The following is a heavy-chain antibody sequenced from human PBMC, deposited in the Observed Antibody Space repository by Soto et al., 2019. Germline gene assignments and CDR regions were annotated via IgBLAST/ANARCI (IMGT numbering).Heavy chain of an antibody. CDR3: VGGQYYFDY. D-gene: IGHD3-10*01. CDR2: ISYDGSNK. J-gene: IGHJ4*02. V-gene: IGHV3-30*03. CDR1: GFPFSIYG. Sequence: QVQRVESGGGGVQPGRSLRLSCAASGFPFSIYGMHWVREAPGKGLEGVAVISYDGSNKYYADSVKGRFTISRDNSASTLYLQMNSLRPEDTALYYCVGGQYYFDYRGQGTLVTVSP.